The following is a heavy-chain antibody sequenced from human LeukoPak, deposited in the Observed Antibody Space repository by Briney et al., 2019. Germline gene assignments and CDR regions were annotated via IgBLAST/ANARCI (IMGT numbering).Heavy chain of an antibody. Sequence: GASVKVSCKASGYTFTSYGISWVRQAPGQGLEWMGWISAYNGNTNYAQKLQGRVTMTTDTSTSTAYMELRSLRSDDTAVYYCARVEYYYDSSGYCDYWGQGTLVTVSS. CDR2: ISAYNGNT. CDR1: GYTFTSYG. CDR3: ARVEYYYDSSGYCDY. D-gene: IGHD3-22*01. J-gene: IGHJ4*02. V-gene: IGHV1-18*01.